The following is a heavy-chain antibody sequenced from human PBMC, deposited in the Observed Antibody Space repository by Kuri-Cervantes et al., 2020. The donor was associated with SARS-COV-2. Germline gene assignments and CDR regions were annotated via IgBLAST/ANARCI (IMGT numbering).Heavy chain of an antibody. CDR2: ISYDGSNK. V-gene: IGHV3-30-3*01. Sequence: GGSPRLSCAASGFTFSSYAMHWVRQAPGKGLEWVAVISYDGSNKYYADSVKGRFTISRDNSKNTLHLQMNSLGAEDTAVYYCARRITMVRVAWVYFDYWGQGTLVTVSS. D-gene: IGHD3-10*01. J-gene: IGHJ4*02. CDR3: ARRITMVRVAWVYFDY. CDR1: GFTFSSYA.